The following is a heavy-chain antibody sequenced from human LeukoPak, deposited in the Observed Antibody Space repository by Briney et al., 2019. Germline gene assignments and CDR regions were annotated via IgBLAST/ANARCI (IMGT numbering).Heavy chain of an antibody. D-gene: IGHD3-10*01. J-gene: IGHJ4*02. CDR1: GFTFSSYA. Sequence: GGSLRLSCAASGFTFSSYAMSWVRQAPGKGLEWVSAISGSGGSTYYADSVKGRFIISRDNSKNTLYLQMNRLRAEDTAVYYCARDPSYGSGSKPVDYWGQGTLVTVSS. CDR3: ARDPSYGSGSKPVDY. V-gene: IGHV3-23*01. CDR2: ISGSGGST.